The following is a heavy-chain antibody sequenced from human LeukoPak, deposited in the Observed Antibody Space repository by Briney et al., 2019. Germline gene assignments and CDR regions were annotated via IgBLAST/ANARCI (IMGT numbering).Heavy chain of an antibody. CDR2: INHSGST. Sequence: SETLSLTCAVYGGSFSGYYWSWIRQPPGKGLEWIGEINHSGSTNCNPSLKSRVTISVDTSKNQFSLKLSSVTAADTAVYYCARGYYDILTGYFPLAYWGQGTLVTVSS. CDR3: ARGYYDILTGYFPLAY. CDR1: GGSFSGYY. J-gene: IGHJ4*02. D-gene: IGHD3-9*01. V-gene: IGHV4-34*01.